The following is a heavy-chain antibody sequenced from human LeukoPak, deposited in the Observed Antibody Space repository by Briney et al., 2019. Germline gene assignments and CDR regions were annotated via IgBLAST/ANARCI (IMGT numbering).Heavy chain of an antibody. CDR1: GGSISSHY. CDR2: IYYSGST. V-gene: IGHV4-59*08. Sequence: SETLSLTCTVSGGSISSHYWSWLRQPPGKGLEWIGYIYYSGSTNYNPSLKSRVTISVDTSKNQFSLKLSSVTAADTAVYYCARGVRVGKRHYFDYWGQGTLVTVSS. D-gene: IGHD2-2*01. CDR3: ARGVRVGKRHYFDY. J-gene: IGHJ4*02.